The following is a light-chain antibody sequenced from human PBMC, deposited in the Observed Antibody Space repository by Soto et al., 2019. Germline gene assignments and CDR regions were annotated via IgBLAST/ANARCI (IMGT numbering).Light chain of an antibody. Sequence: DIQMTQSPSSLSASVGDSVTVTCRASQGISNYLAWYQQKPGKVPKLLIYGASTLQSGVPSRYSGSGSGTDFTLTISSLQPEDVATYYCQNYNTYSQFTFGPGTKVDIK. CDR3: QNYNTYSQFT. J-gene: IGKJ3*01. CDR1: QGISNY. V-gene: IGKV1-27*01. CDR2: GAS.